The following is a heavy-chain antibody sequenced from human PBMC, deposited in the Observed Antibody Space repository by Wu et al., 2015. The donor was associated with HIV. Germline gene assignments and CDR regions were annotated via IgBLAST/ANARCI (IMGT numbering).Heavy chain of an antibody. CDR2: IIPIFGTA. CDR3: ARELQDSEDSSGYELGAFDI. CDR1: GGTFSSYA. D-gene: IGHD3-22*01. Sequence: QVQLVQSGAEVKKPGSSVKVSCKASGGTFSSYAISWVRQAPGQGLEWMGRIIPIFGTANYAQKFQGRVTITADESTSTAYMELSSLRSEDTAVYYCARELQDSEDSSGYELGAFDIWGQGTMVTGLF. V-gene: IGHV1-69*13. J-gene: IGHJ3*02.